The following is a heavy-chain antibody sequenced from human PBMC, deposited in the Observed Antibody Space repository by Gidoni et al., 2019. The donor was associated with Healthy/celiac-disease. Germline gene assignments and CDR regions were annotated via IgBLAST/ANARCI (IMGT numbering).Heavy chain of an antibody. V-gene: IGHV1-69*09. J-gene: IGHJ4*02. CDR3: ARTEGGFREQALDY. CDR2: IIPILGIA. CDR1: GGPFISYA. Sequence: QAQLVQSGAEVRKPGSLVKVSCKASGGPFISYAISWVRQAPGQGLEWMGRIIPILGIANYAQKFQGRVTITADKSTSTAYMELSSLRSEDTAVYYWARTEGGFREQALDYWGQGTLVTVSS. D-gene: IGHD3-10*01.